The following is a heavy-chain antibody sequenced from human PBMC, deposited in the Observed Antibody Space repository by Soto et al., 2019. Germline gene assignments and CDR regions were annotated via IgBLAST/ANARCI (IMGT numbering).Heavy chain of an antibody. CDR1: GGTFSSYA. D-gene: IGHD3-16*01. CDR2: IIPIFGTA. J-gene: IGHJ5*02. Sequence: SVKVSCKASGGTFSSYAISWVRQAPGQGLEWMGGIIPIFGTANYAQKFQGRVTITADESTSTAYMELSSLRSEDTAVYYCARFNSRLVFGNWFDPWGQRTLVTVSS. CDR3: ARFNSRLVFGNWFDP. V-gene: IGHV1-69*13.